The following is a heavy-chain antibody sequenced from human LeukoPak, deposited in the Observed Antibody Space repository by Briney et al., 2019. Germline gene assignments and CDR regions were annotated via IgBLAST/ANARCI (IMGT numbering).Heavy chain of an antibody. CDR2: INPNSGGT. J-gene: IGHJ4*02. Sequence: ASVKVSCKASGGTFSSYAISWVRQAPGQGLEWMGWINPNSGGTNYAQKFQGRVTMTRDTSISTAYMELSRLRSDDTAVYYCARDSGSYYRSFYSDYWGQGTLVTVSS. CDR1: GGTFSSYA. CDR3: ARDSGSYYRSFYSDY. D-gene: IGHD1-26*01. V-gene: IGHV1-2*02.